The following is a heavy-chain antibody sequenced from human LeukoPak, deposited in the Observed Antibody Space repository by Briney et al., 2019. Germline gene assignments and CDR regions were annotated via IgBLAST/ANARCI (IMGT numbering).Heavy chain of an antibody. CDR1: GFTFSNYA. V-gene: IGHV3-23*01. D-gene: IGHD4-17*01. J-gene: IGHJ4*02. Sequence: GESLKISCAASGFTFSNYAMSWVRQAPGKGLEWVSAISGSGDSTYYADSVKGRFTISRDNSKNTLYLQMNSLRAEDTAVYYCAKVSTVTPGFWGQGTLVTVSS. CDR3: AKVSTVTPGF. CDR2: ISGSGDST.